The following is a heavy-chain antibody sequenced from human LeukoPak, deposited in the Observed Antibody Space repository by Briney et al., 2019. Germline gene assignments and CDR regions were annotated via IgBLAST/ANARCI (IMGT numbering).Heavy chain of an antibody. V-gene: IGHV1-18*01. J-gene: IGHJ4*02. CDR3: ARGGDIVVVPEPANFDY. Sequence: ASVKVSCKASGYTFTSYGISWVRQAPGQGLEWMGWISAYNGNTNYAQKLQGRVTMTTDTSTSTAYMELRSLRSDDTAVYYCARGGDIVVVPEPANFDYWGQGTLVTVSS. CDR2: ISAYNGNT. CDR1: GYTFTSYG. D-gene: IGHD2-2*01.